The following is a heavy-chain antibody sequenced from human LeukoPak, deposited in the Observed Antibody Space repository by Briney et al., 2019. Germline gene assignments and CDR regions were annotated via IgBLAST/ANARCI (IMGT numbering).Heavy chain of an antibody. J-gene: IGHJ6*03. CDR3: ARGRNIWSGYYTPSTRYYYYMDV. CDR2: VIPIFGTA. D-gene: IGHD3-3*01. V-gene: IGHV1-69*13. Sequence: SVKVSCKASGGTFSSYAISWVRQAPGQGLEWMGGVIPIFGTANYAQKFQGRVTITADESTSTAYMELRSLRSEDTAVYYCARGRNIWSGYYTPSTRYYYYMDVWGKGTTVTVSS. CDR1: GGTFSSYA.